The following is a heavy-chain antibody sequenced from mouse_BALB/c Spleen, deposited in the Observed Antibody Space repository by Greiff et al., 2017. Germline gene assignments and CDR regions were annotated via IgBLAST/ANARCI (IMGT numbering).Heavy chain of an antibody. D-gene: IGHD2-4*01. V-gene: IGHV5-17*02. J-gene: IGHJ2*01. Sequence: DVKLVESGGGLVQPGGSRKLSCAASGFTFSSFGMHWVRQAPEKGLEWVAYISSGSSTIYYADTVKGRFTISRDNPKNTLFLQMTSLRSEDTAMYYCASSSMITTPFDYWGQGTTLTVSS. CDR1: GFTFSSFG. CDR2: ISSGSSTI. CDR3: ASSSMITTPFDY.